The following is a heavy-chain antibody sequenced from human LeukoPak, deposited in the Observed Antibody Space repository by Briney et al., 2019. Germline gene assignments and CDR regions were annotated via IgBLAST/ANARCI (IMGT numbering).Heavy chain of an antibody. V-gene: IGHV3-30*09. CDR3: ARDPRGPTGYDSSARDTFEC. Sequence: TGGSLRLSCAASGFIFSDYAMHWVRQAPGKGLEWVAVIFYDGDTKYYADSVKGRFAISRDNSKSTLYLQVNSLRGEDTAVYYCARDPRGPTGYDSSARDTFECWGQGTLVTVSS. D-gene: IGHD3-22*01. J-gene: IGHJ4*02. CDR2: IFYDGDTK. CDR1: GFIFSDYA.